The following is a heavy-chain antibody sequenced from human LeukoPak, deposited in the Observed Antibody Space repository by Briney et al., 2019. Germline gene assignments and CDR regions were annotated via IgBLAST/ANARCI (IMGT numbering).Heavy chain of an antibody. CDR1: GFTFSSNY. V-gene: IGHV3-53*01. D-gene: IGHD2-2*01. CDR3: ARDLLTPQRIDI. J-gene: IGHJ3*02. Sequence: GGSRSPSWPPVGFTFSSNYMSWVRQAPGKGLEWASVISSCGSTYYADSVKGRFTISRDNSKNTLYLQMNSLRAEDTAVYYCARDLLTPQRIDIWGQGTMVTVSS. CDR2: ISSCGST.